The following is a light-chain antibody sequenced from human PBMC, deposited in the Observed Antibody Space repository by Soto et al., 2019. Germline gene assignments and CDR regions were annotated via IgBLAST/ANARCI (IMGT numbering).Light chain of an antibody. CDR3: ATWDDSLNGVV. CDR1: NSNIGSHT. Sequence: QSVLTQPPSASGTPGQTIAISCSGGNSNIGSHTVNWFQQLPGTAPRLLIYSNTQRPSGVPDRFSGSKSVTSASLAISGLQSEYEGDYYCATWDDSLNGVVFGGGTKLTVL. V-gene: IGLV1-44*01. CDR2: SNT. J-gene: IGLJ2*01.